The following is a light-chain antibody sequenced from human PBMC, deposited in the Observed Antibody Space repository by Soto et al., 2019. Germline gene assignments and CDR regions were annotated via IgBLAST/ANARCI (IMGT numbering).Light chain of an antibody. V-gene: IGKV3-20*01. CDR3: QHCATSKII. J-gene: IGKJ5*01. CDR1: QTLSNSF. Sequence: EIVVTQSPGTRCVCPGERSTRSWRASQTLSNSFIAWYQQKPGQAPRLLIYDTSSRATGVPDRYSASGSGTELNLTYSRLDPVPSAVFFRQHCATSKIIFAQGTRLEI. CDR2: DTS.